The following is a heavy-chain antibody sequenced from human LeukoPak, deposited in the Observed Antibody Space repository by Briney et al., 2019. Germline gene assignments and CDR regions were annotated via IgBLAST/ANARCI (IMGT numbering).Heavy chain of an antibody. CDR3: AKEGAYPIITYDS. J-gene: IGHJ5*01. CDR1: GFTFSSYW. Sequence: GGSLRLSCAASGFTFSSYWMTWVRQAPGKGLEWVANIKQDGSQKFFVDAVKGRFTISRDNAKNSLFLQMDRLRAEDTAVYYCAKEGAYPIITYDSWGQGALVTVSS. D-gene: IGHD3-10*01. V-gene: IGHV3-7*01. CDR2: IKQDGSQK.